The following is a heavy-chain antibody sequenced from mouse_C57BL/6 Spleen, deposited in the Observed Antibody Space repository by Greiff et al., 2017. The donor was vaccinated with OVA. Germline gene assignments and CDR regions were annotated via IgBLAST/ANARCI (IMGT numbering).Heavy chain of an antibody. V-gene: IGHV5-17*01. D-gene: IGHD1-1*01. J-gene: IGHJ2*01. CDR2: ISSGSSTI. CDR1: GFTFSDYG. Sequence: EVQVVESGGGLVKPGGSLKLSCAASGFTFSDYGMHWVRQAPEKGLEWVAYISSGSSTIYYADTVKGRFTISRDNAKNTLFLQMTSLRSEDTAMYYCARSGSSYPYYFDYWGQGTTLTVSS. CDR3: ARSGSSYPYYFDY.